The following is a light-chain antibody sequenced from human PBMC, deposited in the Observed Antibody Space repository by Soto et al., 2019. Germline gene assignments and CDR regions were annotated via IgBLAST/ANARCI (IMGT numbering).Light chain of an antibody. Sequence: EIVLTQSPATLSLSPGERATLSCRASQSVSSYLAWYQQKPGQAPRLLIYGASSRATGIPDRFSGNGSGTEFTLTISSLQSEDFAVYYCQQYNNWWTFGQGTKVDI. CDR2: GAS. CDR1: QSVSSY. J-gene: IGKJ1*01. CDR3: QQYNNWWT. V-gene: IGKV3D-15*01.